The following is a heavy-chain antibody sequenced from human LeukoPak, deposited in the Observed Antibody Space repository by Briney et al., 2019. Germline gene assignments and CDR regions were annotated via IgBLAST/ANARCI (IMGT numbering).Heavy chain of an antibody. J-gene: IGHJ4*02. D-gene: IGHD3-10*01. Sequence: GSLRLSCAASGFKFRDYGMHWVRQAPGKGLEWIGSIYHSGSTYYNPSLKSRVTISVDTSKNQFSLKLSSVTAADTAVYYCARGATMVRGAIDYWGQGTLVTVSS. V-gene: IGHV4-38-2*01. CDR3: ARGATMVRGAIDY. CDR2: IYHSGST. CDR1: GFKFRDYG.